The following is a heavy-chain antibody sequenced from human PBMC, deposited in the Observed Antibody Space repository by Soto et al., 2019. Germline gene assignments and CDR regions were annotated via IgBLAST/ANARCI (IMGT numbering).Heavy chain of an antibody. D-gene: IGHD6-19*01. V-gene: IGHV1-69*13. CDR3: ARVGGQWLVVSYFDY. CDR2: IIPIFGTA. Sequence: SVKVSCKASGGTFSSYAISWVRQAPGQGLEWMGGIIPIFGTANYAQKFQGRVTITADESTSTAYMELSSLRSEDTAVYYCARVGGQWLVVSYFDYWGQGTLVTVPS. CDR1: GGTFSSYA. J-gene: IGHJ4*02.